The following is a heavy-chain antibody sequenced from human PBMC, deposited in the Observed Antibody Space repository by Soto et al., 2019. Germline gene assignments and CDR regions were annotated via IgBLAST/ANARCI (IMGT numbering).Heavy chain of an antibody. V-gene: IGHV4-31*03. Sequence: PSETLSLTCTVSGGSISSGGYYWSWIRQHPGKGLEWIGYIYYSGSTYYNPSLKSRVTISVDTSKNQFSLKLSPVTAADTAVYYCARFSGGEGRNWFDPWGQGTLVTVSS. CDR3: ARFSGGEGRNWFDP. CDR1: GGSISSGGYY. CDR2: IYYSGST. J-gene: IGHJ5*02. D-gene: IGHD6-25*01.